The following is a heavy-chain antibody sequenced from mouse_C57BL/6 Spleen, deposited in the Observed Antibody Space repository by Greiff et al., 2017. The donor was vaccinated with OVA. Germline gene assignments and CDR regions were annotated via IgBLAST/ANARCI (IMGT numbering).Heavy chain of an antibody. Sequence: VQLQQSGPELVKPGASVKISCKASGYTFTDYYMNWVKQSHGKSLEWIGDINPNNGGTSYNQKFKGKATLTVDKSSSTAYMELRSLTSEDSAVYYCARSGNWDFDYWGQGTTLTVSS. V-gene: IGHV1-26*01. CDR3: ARSGNWDFDY. J-gene: IGHJ2*01. D-gene: IGHD4-1*01. CDR2: INPNNGGT. CDR1: GYTFTDYY.